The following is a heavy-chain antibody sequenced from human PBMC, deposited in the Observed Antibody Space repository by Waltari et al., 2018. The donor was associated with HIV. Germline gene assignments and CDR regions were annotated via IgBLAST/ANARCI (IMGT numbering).Heavy chain of an antibody. CDR3: ASARETMGVDFDF. CDR2: VIPMSGTA. J-gene: IGHJ4*02. Sequence: GAEVRTPGSSVKVSCKASGGSFTSYSIHWVRQAPGQGLEWMGRVIPMSGTAMKAQKFQARVTISADKSTTTAYMELTSLRTEDTAVYYCASARETMGVDFDFWGQGTLVTVSS. D-gene: IGHD3-10*01. CDR1: GGSFTSYS. V-gene: IGHV1-69*08.